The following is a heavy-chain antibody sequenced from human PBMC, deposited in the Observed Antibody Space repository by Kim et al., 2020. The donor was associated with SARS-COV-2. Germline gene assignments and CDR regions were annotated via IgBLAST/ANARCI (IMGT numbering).Heavy chain of an antibody. CDR3: ASLDFWSGFDY. J-gene: IGHJ4*02. CDR2: ISSDGSDK. Sequence: GGSLRLSCVASGFTFSSYTMHWVRQAPGRGLEWVALISSDGSDKFYTDSVKGRFTISRDNSKNTLYLQMNSLRAEDTAVYFCASLDFWSGFDYWGQGTLV. D-gene: IGHD3-3*01. V-gene: IGHV3-30*04. CDR1: GFTFSSYT.